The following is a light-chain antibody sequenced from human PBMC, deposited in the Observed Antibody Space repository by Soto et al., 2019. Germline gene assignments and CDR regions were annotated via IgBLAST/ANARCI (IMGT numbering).Light chain of an antibody. J-gene: IGKJ4*01. Sequence: DIVMTQSPDSLAVSLGERATINCKSSQSVLFSSNNKNYLAWFQQTPGQPPKLLIYWASTRESGVPDRFSGSGSGTDFTLTISSLQAEYVAVYYCQQYYSPPVTFGGGTKVEIK. CDR2: WAS. CDR3: QQYYSPPVT. CDR1: QSVLFSSNNKNY. V-gene: IGKV4-1*01.